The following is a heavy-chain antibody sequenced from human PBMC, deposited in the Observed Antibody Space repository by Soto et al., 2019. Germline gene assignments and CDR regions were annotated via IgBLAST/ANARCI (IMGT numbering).Heavy chain of an antibody. D-gene: IGHD4-17*01. CDR1: GGTFSSYA. CDR2: VIPIFGTA. CDR3: ARDGTLTTVTTYFDY. V-gene: IGHV1-69*01. Sequence: QVQLVQSGAEVKKPGSSVKVSCKASGGTFSSYAISWVRQAPGQGLEWMGGVIPIFGTANYAQKFQGRVTITADESTSTAYMELSSLRSEDTAVYYCARDGTLTTVTTYFDYWGQGTLVTVSS. J-gene: IGHJ4*02.